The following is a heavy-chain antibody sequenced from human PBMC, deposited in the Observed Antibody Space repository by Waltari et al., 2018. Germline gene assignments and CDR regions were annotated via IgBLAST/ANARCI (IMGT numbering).Heavy chain of an antibody. Sequence: DVQLVESGGGLIQPGGSLRLSCAASGFNINYNYMTWVRQAPGKWREWVSVCYSGVRTDYPLSMKCRVTISRDTDKNLVFLEMKSLRAEDTAVYYCARGTSSAKESALRFWGQGTLVTVSS. CDR2: CYSGVRT. CDR3: ARGTSSAKESALRF. V-gene: IGHV3-53*01. CDR1: GFNINYNY. J-gene: IGHJ3*01. D-gene: IGHD2-2*01.